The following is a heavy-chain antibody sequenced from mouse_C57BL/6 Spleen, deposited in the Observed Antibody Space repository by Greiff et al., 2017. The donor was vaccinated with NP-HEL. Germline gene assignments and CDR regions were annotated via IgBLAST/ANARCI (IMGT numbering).Heavy chain of an antibody. V-gene: IGHV1-52*01. D-gene: IGHD1-1*01. J-gene: IGHJ2*01. CDR1: GYTFTSYW. Sequence: QVHVKQSGAELVRPGSSVKLSCKASGYTFTSYWMHWVKQRPIQGLEWIGNIDPSDSETHYNQKFKDKATLTVDKSSSTAYMQLSSLTSEDSAVYYCARNHYYGSSPYYFDYWGQGTTLTVSS. CDR3: ARNHYYGSSPYYFDY. CDR2: IDPSDSET.